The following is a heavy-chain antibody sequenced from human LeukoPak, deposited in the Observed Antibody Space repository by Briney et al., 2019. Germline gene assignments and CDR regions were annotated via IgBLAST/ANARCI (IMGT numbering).Heavy chain of an antibody. J-gene: IGHJ4*02. Sequence: GGSLRLSCAASGFTFSSYSMNWVRQAPGKGLEWVSSISSSSSYIYYADSVKGRFTISRDNAKNSLYLQMNSLRAEDTAVYYCARAAQIAAAAYFDYWGQGTLVTVSS. D-gene: IGHD6-13*01. V-gene: IGHV3-21*01. CDR3: ARAAQIAAAAYFDY. CDR1: GFTFSSYS. CDR2: ISSSSSYI.